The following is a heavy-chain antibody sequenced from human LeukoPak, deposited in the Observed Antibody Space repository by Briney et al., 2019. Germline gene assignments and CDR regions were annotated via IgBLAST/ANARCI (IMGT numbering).Heavy chain of an antibody. J-gene: IGHJ4*02. V-gene: IGHV4-34*01. CDR2: INHRGST. CDR3: ARGPSSWFKYYFDY. D-gene: IGHD6-13*01. CDR1: GGSFSGYY. Sequence: SETLSLTCAVYGGSFSGYYWSWIRQPPVKGLEWIGEINHRGSTNYNPSLKSRVTISVDTSKNQFSLKLSSVTAADTAVYYCARGPSSWFKYYFDYWGQGALVTVSS.